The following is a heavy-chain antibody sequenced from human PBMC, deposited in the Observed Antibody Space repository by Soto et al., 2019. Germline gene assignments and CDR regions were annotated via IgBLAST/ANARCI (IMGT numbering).Heavy chain of an antibody. CDR1: GFTFSTYA. CDR2: ISGSGGAT. V-gene: IGHV3-23*01. Sequence: EVQLLESGGGLAQPGGSQRLSCTASGFTFSTYAMTWVRQAPGKGLEWVSSISGSGGATYYADSVKGRFTISRDDSKNTLFLQMDSLRAEDTALYYCAKAGRPFYDLWSENRFDPWGLGTLVTVSS. J-gene: IGHJ5*02. CDR3: AKAGRPFYDLWSENRFDP. D-gene: IGHD3-3*01.